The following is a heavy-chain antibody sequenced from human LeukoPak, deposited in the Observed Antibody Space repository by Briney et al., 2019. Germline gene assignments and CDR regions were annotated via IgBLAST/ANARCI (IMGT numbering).Heavy chain of an antibody. V-gene: IGHV1-46*01. CDR3: ARDSVDSSGYSRGDDAFDI. Sequence: ASVKVSCKASGYTFTSYYMHWVREAPGQGLEWMGIINPSGGSTSYAQKFQGRVTMTRDTSTSTVYMELSSLRSEDTAVYYCARDSVDSSGYSRGDDAFDIWGQGTMVTVSS. CDR2: INPSGGST. J-gene: IGHJ3*02. D-gene: IGHD3-22*01. CDR1: GYTFTSYY.